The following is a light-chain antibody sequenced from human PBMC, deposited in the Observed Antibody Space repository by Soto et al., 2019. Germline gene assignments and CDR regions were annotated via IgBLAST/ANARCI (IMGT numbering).Light chain of an antibody. Sequence: QSVLTQPASVSGSPGQSITFSCPGTSSDVGSYDYVSWHQQHPGKATKLIIYDVNNRPSGVPSRFSGSKSGNTASLNISRFQTEYDADYYCCAYSTSGTHVFGPVTNVTVL. V-gene: IGLV2-14*03. CDR2: DVN. CDR3: CAYSTSGTHV. CDR1: SSDVGSYDY. J-gene: IGLJ1*01.